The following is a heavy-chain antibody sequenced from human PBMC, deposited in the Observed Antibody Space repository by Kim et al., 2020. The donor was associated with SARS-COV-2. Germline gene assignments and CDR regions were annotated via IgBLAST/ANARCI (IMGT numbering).Heavy chain of an antibody. D-gene: IGHD4-17*01. CDR1: GGSISSYY. CDR2: IYYSGST. V-gene: IGHV4-59*13. Sequence: SETLSLTCTVSGGSISSYYWSWIRQPPGKGLEWIGYIYYSGSTNYNPSLKSRVTISVDTSKNQFYLKLSSVTAADTAVYYCARWGDYNDFDYWGQGTLVTVSS. J-gene: IGHJ4*02. CDR3: ARWGDYNDFDY.